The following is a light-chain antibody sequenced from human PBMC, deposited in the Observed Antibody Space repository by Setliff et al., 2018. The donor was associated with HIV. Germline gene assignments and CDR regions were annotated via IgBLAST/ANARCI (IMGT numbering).Light chain of an antibody. J-gene: IGLJ1*01. CDR2: DVT. Sequence: QSALAQPRSVSGSPGQSVTISCTGSSSDVGGFDYVSWYQHHPGKAPKLLIYDVTKRPSGVPDRFSGSKSGNTASLTISRLQAEDEADYYCCSYVDNYTCVFAPGTRSPS. V-gene: IGLV2-11*01. CDR3: CSYVDNYTCV. CDR1: SSDVGGFDY.